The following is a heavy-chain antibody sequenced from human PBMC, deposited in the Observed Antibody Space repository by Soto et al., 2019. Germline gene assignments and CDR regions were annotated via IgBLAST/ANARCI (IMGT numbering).Heavy chain of an antibody. V-gene: IGHV1-46*01. Sequence: ASVKVSCKASGYTFTSYYMHWVRQAPGQGLEWMGIINPSGGSTSYAQKFQGRVTMTRDTSTSTVYMELSSLRSEDTDVYYCARDGGSPGARSWFDSWGQGTLLTVSS. CDR2: INPSGGST. CDR1: GYTFTSYY. J-gene: IGHJ5*01. D-gene: IGHD3-10*01. CDR3: ARDGGSPGARSWFDS.